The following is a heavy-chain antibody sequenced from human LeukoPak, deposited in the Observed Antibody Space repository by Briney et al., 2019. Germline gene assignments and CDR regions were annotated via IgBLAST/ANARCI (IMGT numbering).Heavy chain of an antibody. D-gene: IGHD3-10*01. J-gene: IGHJ6*02. Sequence: AASVKVSCKASGYTFTSYGISWVRQAPGQGLEWMGWISAYNGNTNYAQKLQGRVTMTTDTSTSTAYMELRSLRSDDTAVCYCARSRHGSAMFYYYYYGMDVWGQGTTVTVSS. V-gene: IGHV1-18*01. CDR1: GYTFTSYG. CDR2: ISAYNGNT. CDR3: ARSRHGSAMFYYYYYGMDV.